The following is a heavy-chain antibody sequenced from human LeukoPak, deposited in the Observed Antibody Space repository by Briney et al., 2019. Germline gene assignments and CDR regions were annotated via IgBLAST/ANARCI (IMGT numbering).Heavy chain of an antibody. CDR2: IYYSGST. CDR1: GGSISSYY. CDR3: AREYYYDSGGYLDY. Sequence: PSETLSLTCTVPGGSISSYYWSWIRQPPGKGPEWIGYIYYSGSTNYNPSLKSRVTISVDTSKNQFSLKLSSVTAADTAVYYCAREYYYDSGGYLDYWGQGTLVTVSS. D-gene: IGHD3-22*01. J-gene: IGHJ4*02. V-gene: IGHV4-59*01.